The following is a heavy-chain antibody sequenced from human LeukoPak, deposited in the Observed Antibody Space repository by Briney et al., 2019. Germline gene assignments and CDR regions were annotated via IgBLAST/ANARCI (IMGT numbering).Heavy chain of an antibody. Sequence: GASVKVSCKASGGTFSSYAISWVRQAPGQGLEWMGGIIPIFGTANYAQKFQGRVTITADKSTSTAYMKLSSLRSEDTAAYYCAREPSPGSYDAFDIWGQGTMVTVSS. CDR3: AREPSPGSYDAFDI. J-gene: IGHJ3*02. CDR1: GGTFSSYA. D-gene: IGHD3-10*01. CDR2: IIPIFGTA. V-gene: IGHV1-69*06.